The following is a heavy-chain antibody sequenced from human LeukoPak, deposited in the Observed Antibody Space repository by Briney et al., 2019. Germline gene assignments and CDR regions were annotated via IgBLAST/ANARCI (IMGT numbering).Heavy chain of an antibody. CDR3: ARMGSGIAAAGSWFDP. CDR1: GGSINNYY. CDR2: IYYSGST. D-gene: IGHD6-13*01. V-gene: IGHV4-59*08. Sequence: SETLSLTCTVSGGSINNYYWNWIRQSPGKGLEWIGYIYYSGSTNYNPSLKSRVTISVDTSKNQFSLKLSSVTAADTAVYYCARMGSGIAAAGSWFDPWGQGTLVTVSS. J-gene: IGHJ5*02.